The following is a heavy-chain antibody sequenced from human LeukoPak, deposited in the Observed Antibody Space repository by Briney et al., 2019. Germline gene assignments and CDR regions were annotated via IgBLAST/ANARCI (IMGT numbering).Heavy chain of an antibody. CDR3: ARGPYELRFLEWSPPTDY. J-gene: IGHJ4*02. D-gene: IGHD3-3*01. V-gene: IGHV3-66*02. Sequence: PGGSLRLSCGASGFPVSSNYMSWVRQAPGKGLEWVSVIYSGADTYYAESVKGRFTISRDNSKNTLYLQMNSLRAEDTAVYYCARGPYELRFLEWSPPTDYWGQGTLVTVSS. CDR2: IYSGADT. CDR1: GFPVSSNY.